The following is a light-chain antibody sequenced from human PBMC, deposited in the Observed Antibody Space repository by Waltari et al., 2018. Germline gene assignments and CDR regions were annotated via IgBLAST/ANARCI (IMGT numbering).Light chain of an antibody. CDR2: DAS. CDR3: QHRYNWPRT. Sequence: ILLTQSPVILSVSPGGRATLSCRASQSISNNLAWYQQKPGQAPRLLIYDASNRATGIPARFRGSGSGTDFTLTIASLEPEDLAVYYCQHRYNWPRTFGQGTKVEIK. V-gene: IGKV3-11*01. CDR1: QSISNN. J-gene: IGKJ1*01.